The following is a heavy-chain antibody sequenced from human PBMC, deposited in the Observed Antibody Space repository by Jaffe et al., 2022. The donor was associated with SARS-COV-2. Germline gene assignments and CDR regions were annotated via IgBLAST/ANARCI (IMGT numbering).Heavy chain of an antibody. J-gene: IGHJ4*02. D-gene: IGHD2-15*01. Sequence: VQLVESGGNLVQPGRSLTLSCAASGFTFDDYAMHWVRQVPGKGLEWVSGISWNSGSIGYGDSVKGRFTISRDNAKNSLYLQMNSLRAEDTAFYYCAKDFSYGGNGGGFDSWGQGTLVTVSS. CDR1: GFTFDDYA. V-gene: IGHV3-9*01. CDR3: AKDFSYGGNGGGFDS. CDR2: ISWNSGSI.